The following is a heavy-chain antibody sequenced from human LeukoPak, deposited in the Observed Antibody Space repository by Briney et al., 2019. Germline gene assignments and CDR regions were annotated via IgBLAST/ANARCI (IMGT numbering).Heavy chain of an antibody. Sequence: ASVKVSCKVTGYTLTGLSMHWVRQAPGKGLEWMGGFDPEDGETIYAQKFQGRVTMTEDTSTDTAYMELSSLRSEDTAVYYCATSTYGSGIYYFDYWGQGTLVTVSS. CDR1: GYTLTGLS. J-gene: IGHJ4*02. D-gene: IGHD3-10*01. CDR3: ATSTYGSGIYYFDY. CDR2: FDPEDGET. V-gene: IGHV1-24*01.